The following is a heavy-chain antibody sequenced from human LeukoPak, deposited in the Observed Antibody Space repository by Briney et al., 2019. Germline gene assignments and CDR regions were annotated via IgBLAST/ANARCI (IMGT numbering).Heavy chain of an antibody. CDR1: GYTFTGYY. D-gene: IGHD6-6*01. CDR2: VNPNSGGT. V-gene: IGHV1-2*02. Sequence: ASVKVSCKASGYTFTGYYMHWVRQAPGQGLEWMGWVNPNSGGTNYAQKFQGRVTMTRDTSISTAYMELSRLRSDDTAVYYCARDLNPIAARPRNWFDPWGQGTLVTVSS. J-gene: IGHJ5*02. CDR3: ARDLNPIAARPRNWFDP.